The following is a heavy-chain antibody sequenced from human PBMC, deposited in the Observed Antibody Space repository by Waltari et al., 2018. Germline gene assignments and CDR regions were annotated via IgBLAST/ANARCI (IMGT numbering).Heavy chain of an antibody. CDR2: LTWNSDTI. CDR1: GFTFYDFS. CDR3: VRGLYSGSFDVYDH. Sequence: EVQLVESGGGLVQPGRSLRLSCAASGFTFYDFSMHWVRQVPGKGLGWVASLTWNSDTIYYADSVKGRFTVSRDNAKKSLYLQMHSLRPEDRALYYCVRGLYSGSFDVYDHWGQGALVTVSS. J-gene: IGHJ4*02. V-gene: IGHV3-9*01. D-gene: IGHD1-26*01.